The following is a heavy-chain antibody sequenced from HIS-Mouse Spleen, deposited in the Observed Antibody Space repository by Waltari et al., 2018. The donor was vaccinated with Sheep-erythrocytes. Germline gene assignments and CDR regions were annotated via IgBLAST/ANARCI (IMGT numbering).Heavy chain of an antibody. CDR3: ARDRGGAFDI. V-gene: IGHV1-2*02. CDR2: INPNSGGT. D-gene: IGHD3-10*01. J-gene: IGHJ3*02. CDR1: GYTFTGYY. Sequence: QVQLVQSGAEVKKPGASVKVSCKASGYTFTGYYMHWVRQAPGQGLDGMGWINPNSGGTNYAQKLKGRVTMTRDTAISTAYMELSRLRSDDTAVYYCARDRGGAFDIWGQGTMVTVSS.